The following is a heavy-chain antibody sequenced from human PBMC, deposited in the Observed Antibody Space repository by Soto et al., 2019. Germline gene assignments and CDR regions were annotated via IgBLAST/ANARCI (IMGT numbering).Heavy chain of an antibody. D-gene: IGHD6-13*01. CDR3: TRHEGGAAAERPLDY. V-gene: IGHV4-34*01. Sequence: SETLSLTCGVYGGSFNDYFWSWVRQSPGKGLEWIGEINHRGRTSYNPSLKSRVTISVDTSKRQFSLKLNSVTAADTAVYYCTRHEGGAAAERPLDYWGQGTLVTVSS. CDR1: GGSFNDYF. CDR2: INHRGRT. J-gene: IGHJ4*02.